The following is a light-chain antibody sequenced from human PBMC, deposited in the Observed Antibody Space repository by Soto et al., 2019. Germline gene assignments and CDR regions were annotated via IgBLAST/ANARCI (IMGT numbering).Light chain of an antibody. Sequence: DIVMTQSPRTLSLSPGERATLSCRASQRISSNCSGWYQQKPGQAPRLRIYAASSRATGIPDRFSGSGSGTDFTLTISRLEPEDLAVYYCQQYDSSTGWTFGQGTKVDIK. CDR1: QRISSNC. J-gene: IGKJ1*01. V-gene: IGKV3-20*01. CDR3: QQYDSSTGWT. CDR2: AAS.